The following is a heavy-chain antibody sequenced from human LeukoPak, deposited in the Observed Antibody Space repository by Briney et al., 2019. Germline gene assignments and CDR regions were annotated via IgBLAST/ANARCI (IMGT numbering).Heavy chain of an antibody. Sequence: GGSLRLSCAASGFTFSSYSMNWVRQAPGKGLEWVSYISSSSSTIYYADSVKGRFTISRDNAKNSLYLQMNSLRAEDTAVYYCARKAWYYDILTGYYPDYYGMDVWGQGTTVTVSS. CDR1: GFTFSSYS. V-gene: IGHV3-48*04. CDR2: ISSSSSTI. CDR3: ARKAWYYDILTGYYPDYYGMDV. D-gene: IGHD3-9*01. J-gene: IGHJ6*02.